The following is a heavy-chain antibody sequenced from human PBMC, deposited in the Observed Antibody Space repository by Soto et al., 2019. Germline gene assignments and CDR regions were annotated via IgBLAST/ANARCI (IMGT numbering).Heavy chain of an antibody. V-gene: IGHV3-66*01. D-gene: IGHD1-26*01. CDR2: IHTDGST. CDR3: ARVRRSLQFLWDFDY. CDR1: GFTVSDNY. J-gene: IGHJ4*02. Sequence: GESLKISCAASGFTVSDNYMSWVRQAPGKGLDWVSIIHTDGSTYYADSVKGRFTISRDSSKNTLDLQMNSLRADDTAVYYCARVRRSLQFLWDFDYWGQGTPVTVSS.